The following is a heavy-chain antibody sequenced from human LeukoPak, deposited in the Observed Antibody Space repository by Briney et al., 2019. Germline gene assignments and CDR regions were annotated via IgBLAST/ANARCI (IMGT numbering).Heavy chain of an antibody. V-gene: IGHV3-21*01. CDR1: GFTPSSYT. J-gene: IGHJ3*02. CDR3: AKADQQWELFDAFDI. Sequence: GGSLRLSCAASGFTPSSYTMYWVRQAPGKGLEWVSSISSYSSYLYYGDSMKGRFTISRDNAKNSLFLQMTSLRVEDTAVYYCAKADQQWELFDAFDIWGQGTMVTVSS. CDR2: ISSYSSYL. D-gene: IGHD1-26*01.